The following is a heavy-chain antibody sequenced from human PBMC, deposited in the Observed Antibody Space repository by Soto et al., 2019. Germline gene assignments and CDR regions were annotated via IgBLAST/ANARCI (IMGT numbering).Heavy chain of an antibody. Sequence: PSETLSLTCAVSGGSISSGGYSWNWIRQPPGKGLEWIGYIYHSGSTLYNPSLKSRVTISIDKSKNQFSLRLSSVSAADTAVYYCARDSLTGNYFDPWGQETLVTVSS. V-gene: IGHV4-30-2*01. J-gene: IGHJ5*02. CDR2: IYHSGST. CDR1: GGSISSGGYS. D-gene: IGHD1-7*01. CDR3: ARDSLTGNYFDP.